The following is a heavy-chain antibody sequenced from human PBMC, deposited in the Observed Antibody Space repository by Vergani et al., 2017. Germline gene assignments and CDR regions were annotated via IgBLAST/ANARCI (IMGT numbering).Heavy chain of an antibody. Sequence: EVQLVQSGAEVKKPGESLKISCKGSGYSFTSYWIGWVRQMPGKGLEWMGIIYPGDSDTRYSPSCQGQVTISAYKSLSTAYLQWSSLKASDTAMYYCARQGHYYDSSGYYYGMDVWGQGTTVTVSS. V-gene: IGHV5-51*01. D-gene: IGHD3-22*01. CDR1: GYSFTSYW. J-gene: IGHJ6*02. CDR2: IYPGDSDT. CDR3: ARQGHYYDSSGYYYGMDV.